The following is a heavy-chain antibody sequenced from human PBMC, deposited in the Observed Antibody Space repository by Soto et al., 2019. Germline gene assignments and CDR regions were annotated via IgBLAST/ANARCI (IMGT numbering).Heavy chain of an antibody. J-gene: IGHJ4*02. D-gene: IGHD2-2*01. CDR2: ISAYNGNT. CDR3: ARAPPHCNSSSCPFDY. Sequence: RASVKVSCKASGYTFTSYGISWVRQAPGQGLEWMGWISAYNGNTNYAQKLQGRVTMTTDTSTSTAYMELRSLRSDDTAVYYCARAPPHCNSSSCPFDYWGQGTLVTVSS. V-gene: IGHV1-18*01. CDR1: GYTFTSYG.